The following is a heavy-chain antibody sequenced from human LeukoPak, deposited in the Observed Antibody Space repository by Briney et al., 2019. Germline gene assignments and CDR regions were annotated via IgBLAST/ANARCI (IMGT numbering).Heavy chain of an antibody. CDR2: FSSSSSTI. V-gene: IGHV3-48*04. Sequence: GGSLRLSCAASVFTFSSYSMNCVRHAPGKGLEWVSYFSSSSSTIYYADSVKGRFTISRDNAKNSLYLQMNSLRAEDTAVYYCASEGHYYDSTGYMDVWGKGTTVTVSS. CDR1: VFTFSSYS. J-gene: IGHJ6*04. CDR3: ASEGHYYDSTGYMDV. D-gene: IGHD3-22*01.